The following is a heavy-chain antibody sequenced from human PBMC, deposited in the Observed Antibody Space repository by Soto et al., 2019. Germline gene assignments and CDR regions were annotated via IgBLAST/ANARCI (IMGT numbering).Heavy chain of an antibody. CDR3: ARVDCSSTVCLPDY. V-gene: IGHV4-31*03. CDR2: IYYTGST. Sequence: SETLSLTCTVSGGSISSGGYYWSWIRQYSGKGLEWIGNIYYTGSTYYHPSLQSRVTMSVDTSKNHFSLKLNSVTVADTAVYYCARVDCSSTVCLPDYWGQGTLVTVSS. D-gene: IGHD2-2*01. J-gene: IGHJ4*02. CDR1: GGSISSGGYY.